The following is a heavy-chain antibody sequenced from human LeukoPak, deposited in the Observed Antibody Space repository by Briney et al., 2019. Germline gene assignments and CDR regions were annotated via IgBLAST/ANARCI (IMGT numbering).Heavy chain of an antibody. CDR2: IYHSGST. Sequence: SETLSLTCTVSGVSITSYYWSWIWQPPGKGLEWIGSIYHSGSTNDNPSLKSRVTTSVDTSKNQFSLKLSSVTAADTAVYYCARRGYYYDSSHYYYLDYWGQGTLVTVSS. J-gene: IGHJ4*02. V-gene: IGHV4-59*08. CDR1: GVSITSYY. D-gene: IGHD3-22*01. CDR3: ARRGYYYDSSHYYYLDY.